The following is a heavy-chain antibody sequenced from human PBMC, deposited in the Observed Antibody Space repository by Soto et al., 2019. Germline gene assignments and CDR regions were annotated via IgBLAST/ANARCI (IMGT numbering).Heavy chain of an antibody. V-gene: IGHV3-7*04. CDR2: INQDGTAK. D-gene: IGHD4-17*01. CDR1: GFTFGTHW. CDR3: ASDYGL. Sequence: EVQLVESGGGLVQPGGSLRLSCAVSGFTFGTHWMSWVRQAPGKGPEWVANINQDGTAKSYVDSVKGRFTISRDNAKNSLYLQMNSLRVEDTGVYYCASDYGLGGQGSLVTVSS. J-gene: IGHJ4*02.